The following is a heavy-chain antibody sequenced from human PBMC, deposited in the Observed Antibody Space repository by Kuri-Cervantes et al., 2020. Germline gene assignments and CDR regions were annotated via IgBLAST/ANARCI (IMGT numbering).Heavy chain of an antibody. J-gene: IGHJ4*02. Sequence: GSLRLSCTVSGGSISSYYWSWIRQPAGKGLEWIGSIYYSGSTYYNPSLKSRVTISVDTSKNQFSLKLSSVTAADTAVYYCARRTGYTAMDDSSGEGFDYWGQGTLVTVSS. V-gene: IGHV4-59*05. CDR1: GGSISSYY. CDR2: IYYSGST. D-gene: IGHD3-22*01. CDR3: ARRTGYTAMDDSSGEGFDY.